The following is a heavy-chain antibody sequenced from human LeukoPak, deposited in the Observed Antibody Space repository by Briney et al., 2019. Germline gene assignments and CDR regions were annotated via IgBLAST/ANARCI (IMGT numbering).Heavy chain of an antibody. CDR2: INPNSGGT. CDR3: ARVSYQLLWYFDY. J-gene: IGHJ4*02. CDR1: GYTFTGYY. V-gene: IGHV1-2*06. Sequence: ASVKVSCKASGYTFTGYYMHWVRQAPGQGLEWMGRINPNSGGTNYAQKFQGRVTMTRDTSISTAYMELSRLRSDDTAVYYCARVSYQLLWYFDYWGQGTLVTVSS. D-gene: IGHD2-2*01.